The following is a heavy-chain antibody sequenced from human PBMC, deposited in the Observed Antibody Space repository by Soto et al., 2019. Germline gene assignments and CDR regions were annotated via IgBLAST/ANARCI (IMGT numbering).Heavy chain of an antibody. CDR2: IKSKTDGGTT. Sequence: EVQLVESGGGLVKPGGSLRLSCAASGFTFSNAWMNWVRQAPGKGLEWVGRIKSKTDGGTTDYAAPVKGRFTISRDDSKNTLYLQMNSLKTEDTAVYYCTTTGADYGDWDPPDAFDIWGQGTMVTVSS. CDR3: TTTGADYGDWDPPDAFDI. D-gene: IGHD4-17*01. V-gene: IGHV3-15*07. J-gene: IGHJ3*02. CDR1: GFTFSNAW.